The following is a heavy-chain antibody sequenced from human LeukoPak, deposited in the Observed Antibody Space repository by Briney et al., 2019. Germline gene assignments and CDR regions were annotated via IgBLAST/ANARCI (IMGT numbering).Heavy chain of an antibody. D-gene: IGHD3-22*01. J-gene: IGHJ4*02. CDR2: FDPEDGET. CDR3: AGRLRRKYYYDSSGYYRFDY. Sequence: ASVKVSCKVSGYTLTELSMHWVRQAPGKGLEWMGGFDPEDGETIYAQKFQGRVTITADKSTSTAYMELSSLRSEDTAVYYCAGRLRRKYYYDSSGYYRFDYWGQGTLVTVSS. CDR1: GYTLTELS. V-gene: IGHV1-24*01.